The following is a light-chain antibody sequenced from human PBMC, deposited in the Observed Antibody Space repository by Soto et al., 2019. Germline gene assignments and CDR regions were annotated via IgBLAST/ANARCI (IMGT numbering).Light chain of an antibody. CDR2: GAS. CDR3: QQYDSSPWT. V-gene: IGKV3-20*01. Sequence: EIVLTHSPGTLSLSPGERATLSCRASQSVISSFLAWYQQKPGQAPRLLIYGASTRATGIPDRFSGSGSGTDFTLTISRLEPEDFAVYYCQQYDSSPWTFGQGTKVEIK. J-gene: IGKJ1*01. CDR1: QSVISSF.